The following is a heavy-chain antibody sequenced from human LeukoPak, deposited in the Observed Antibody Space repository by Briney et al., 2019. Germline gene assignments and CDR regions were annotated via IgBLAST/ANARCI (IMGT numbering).Heavy chain of an antibody. D-gene: IGHD4-17*01. CDR1: GYTFTNYA. CDR3: ARTPSRYGDYEEAFDI. CDR2: INAGNGNT. V-gene: IGHV1-3*01. J-gene: IGHJ3*02. Sequence: GASVKVSCKASGYTFTNYAMHWVRQAPGQRLEWMGWINAGNGNTKYSQKFQGRVTITRDTSASTAYMELSSLRSEDTAVYYCARTPSRYGDYEEAFDIWGQGTMVTVSS.